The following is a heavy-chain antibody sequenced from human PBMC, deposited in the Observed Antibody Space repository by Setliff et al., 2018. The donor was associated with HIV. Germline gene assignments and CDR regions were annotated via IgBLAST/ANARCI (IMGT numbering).Heavy chain of an antibody. D-gene: IGHD2-15*01. CDR1: GFTLTNYG. J-gene: IGHJ6*02. CDR2: ISGTGDST. Sequence: GGSLRLSCTASGFTLTNYGMTWVRQGPGKGLEWVSAISGTGDSTYYADSVKGRFTISRDNSKNTLYLQMNSLKTEDTAVYYCTTDGVAATPDGMDVWGQGTTVTVSS. V-gene: IGHV3-23*01. CDR3: TTDGVAATPDGMDV.